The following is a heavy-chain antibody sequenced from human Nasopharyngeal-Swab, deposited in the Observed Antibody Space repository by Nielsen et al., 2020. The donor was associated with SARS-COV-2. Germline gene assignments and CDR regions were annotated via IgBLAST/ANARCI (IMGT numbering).Heavy chain of an antibody. D-gene: IGHD2-15*01. V-gene: IGHV3-11*04. J-gene: IGHJ3*02. CDR3: AWGEVVAVRADAFDI. CDR2: ISSSGSTI. CDR1: GFTFSDYY. Sequence: GESLNTSCAASGFTFSDYYMSWIRQAPGTGLEWVSYISSSGSTIYYADSVKGRFTISRDNAKNSLYLQMNSLRAEDTAGYYCAWGEVVAVRADAFDIWGQGTMVTVSS.